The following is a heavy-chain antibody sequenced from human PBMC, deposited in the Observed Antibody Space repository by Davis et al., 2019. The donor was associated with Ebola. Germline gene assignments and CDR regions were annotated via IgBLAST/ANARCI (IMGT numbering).Heavy chain of an antibody. CDR2: IYYSGST. V-gene: IGHV4-31*03. J-gene: IGHJ4*02. CDR3: ARNPLPIFGVVIIPLYFDY. D-gene: IGHD3-3*01. Sequence: PSETLSLTCTVSGGSISSGGYYWSWIRQHPGKGLEWIGYIYYSGSTYYNPSLKSRLTISVDTSKNQFSLKLSSVTAADTAVYYCARNPLPIFGVVIIPLYFDYWGQGALVTVSS. CDR1: GGSISSGGYY.